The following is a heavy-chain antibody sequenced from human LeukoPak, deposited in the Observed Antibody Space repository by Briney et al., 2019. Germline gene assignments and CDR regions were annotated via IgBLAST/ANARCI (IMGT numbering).Heavy chain of an antibody. D-gene: IGHD6-19*01. CDR1: GFTFSSYG. CDR2: IRYDGSNK. CDR3: AKERQWLVLIPFMDV. J-gene: IGHJ6*02. Sequence: GGSLRLSCAASGFTFSSYGMHWVRQAPGKALEWVAFIRYDGSNKYYADSVKGRFTISRDNSKNTLYLQMNSLRAEDTAVYYCAKERQWLVLIPFMDVWGQGTTVTVSS. V-gene: IGHV3-30*02.